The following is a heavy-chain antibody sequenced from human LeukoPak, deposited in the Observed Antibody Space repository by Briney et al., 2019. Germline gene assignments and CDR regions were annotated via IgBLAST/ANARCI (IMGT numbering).Heavy chain of an antibody. CDR1: GGSISSSSYY. Sequence: PSETLSLTCTVSGGSISSSSYYWGWIRQPPGKGLEWIGSIYYSGSTYYNPSLKSRVTISVDTSKNQFSLKLSSVTAADTAVYYCARNNILHLTTVSWFDPWGQGTLVTVSS. CDR3: ARNNILHLTTVSWFDP. J-gene: IGHJ5*02. CDR2: IYYSGST. V-gene: IGHV4-39*01. D-gene: IGHD4-11*01.